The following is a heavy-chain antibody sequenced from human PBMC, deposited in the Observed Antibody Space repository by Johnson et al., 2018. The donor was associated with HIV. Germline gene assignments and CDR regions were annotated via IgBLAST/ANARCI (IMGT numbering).Heavy chain of an antibody. CDR3: ARDGAWGHISMIVVVLRHDAFDI. CDR1: GFTFSSYG. Sequence: QLVESGGGVVQPGGSLRLSCAASGFTFSSYGMHWVRQAPGKGLEWVATISGSGGSAFYADSLKGRFFISRDNSKNTVYLQMNSLRAEDTAVYYCARDGAWGHISMIVVVLRHDAFDIWGQGTMVTVSS. D-gene: IGHD3-22*01. J-gene: IGHJ3*02. V-gene: IGHV3-NL1*01. CDR2: ISGSGGSA.